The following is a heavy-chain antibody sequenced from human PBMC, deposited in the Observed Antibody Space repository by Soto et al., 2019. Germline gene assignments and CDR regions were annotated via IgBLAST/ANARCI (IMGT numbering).Heavy chain of an antibody. J-gene: IGHJ5*02. CDR2: ISNSGGSA. CDR3: AKDTHGYSGSAWGS. D-gene: IGHD5-12*01. V-gene: IGHV3-23*01. CDR1: GFSFSSYT. Sequence: EVQLLESGGDLVQPGGSLRLSCAASGFSFSSYTMSWVRQAPGKGLEWVSLISNSGGSAYYADSVKGRFTISRDNSKNTLYLQMNSLRAEDTAVYYCAKDTHGYSGSAWGSWGQGTLVTVSS.